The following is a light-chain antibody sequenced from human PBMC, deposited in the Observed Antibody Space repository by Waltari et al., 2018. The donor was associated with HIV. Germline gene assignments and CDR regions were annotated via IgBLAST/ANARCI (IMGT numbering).Light chain of an antibody. V-gene: IGLV3-25*03. CDR1: ALSDQL. CDR2: RSR. J-gene: IGLJ2*01. Sequence: YELTQPPSVSVSPGQTARITCSGTALSDQLGYWYQHKVGQAPVLVIFRSRERSSQVPARFSASKSGTTFTLTISGVQAEDEADYFCLSADGRGVRKFFGGGTRLSVL. CDR3: LSADGRGVRKF.